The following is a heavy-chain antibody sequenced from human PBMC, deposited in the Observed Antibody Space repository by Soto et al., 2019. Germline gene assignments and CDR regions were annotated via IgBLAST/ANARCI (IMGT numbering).Heavy chain of an antibody. V-gene: IGHV4-59*01. CDR2: IFHNGRS. CDR1: GDANSKSY. Sequence: SETLSLACTVSGDANSKSYWSWLRQPPGKELEWIGFIFHNGRSLDYNPSFKSRVTMSVDTSKSQFSLKLTSVTAADTAVYYCARGEDAFFYYGLDVWGQGITVTVSS. J-gene: IGHJ6*02. CDR3: ARGEDAFFYYGLDV.